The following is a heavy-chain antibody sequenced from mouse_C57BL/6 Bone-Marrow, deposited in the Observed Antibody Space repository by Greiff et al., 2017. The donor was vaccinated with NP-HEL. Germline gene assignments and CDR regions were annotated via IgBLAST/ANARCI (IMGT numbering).Heavy chain of an antibody. CDR2: IHPNSGST. J-gene: IGHJ3*01. V-gene: IGHV1-64*01. D-gene: IGHD3-2*02. CDR1: GYTFTSYW. CDR3: ARLETAQASFAY. Sequence: QVQLQQSGAELVKPGASVKLSCKASGYTFTSYWMHWVKQRPGQGLEWIGMIHPNSGSTNYNEKFKSKATLTVDKSSSTAYMQLSSLTSEDSAVYYCARLETAQASFAYWGQGTLVTVSA.